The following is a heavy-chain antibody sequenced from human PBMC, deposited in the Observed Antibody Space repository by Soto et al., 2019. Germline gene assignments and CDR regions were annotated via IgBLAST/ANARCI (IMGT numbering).Heavy chain of an antibody. CDR3: ARGRDFWSGYYFDY. CDR2: IKQDGSEK. V-gene: IGHV3-7*01. D-gene: IGHD3-3*01. CDR1: GFTFSSYW. J-gene: IGHJ4*02. Sequence: GGSLRLSCAASGFTFSSYWMSWVRQAPGKGLEWVANIKQDGSEKYYVDSVKGRFTISRDNAKNSLYLQMNSLRAEDTAVYYCARGRDFWSGYYFDYWGQGTLVTVSS.